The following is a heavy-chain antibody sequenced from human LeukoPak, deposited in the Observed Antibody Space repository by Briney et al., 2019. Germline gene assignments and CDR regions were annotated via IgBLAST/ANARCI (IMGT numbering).Heavy chain of an antibody. V-gene: IGHV1-69*05. D-gene: IGHD1-7*01. CDR1: GGTFSSYA. Sequence: ASVKVSCKASGGTFSSYAISWVRQAPGQGLEWMGRIIPIFGTANYAQKFQGRVTITTDGSTSTAYMELSSLRSEDTAVYYCARITGTTRAFDIWGQGTMVTVSS. CDR2: IIPIFGTA. J-gene: IGHJ3*02. CDR3: ARITGTTRAFDI.